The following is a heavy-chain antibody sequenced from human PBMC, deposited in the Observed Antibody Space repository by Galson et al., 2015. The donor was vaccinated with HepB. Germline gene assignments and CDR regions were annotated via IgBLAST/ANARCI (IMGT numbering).Heavy chain of an antibody. CDR1: GYRFTTYG. CDR3: AREGVYGDYVGFAQYFGVDV. J-gene: IGHJ6*02. CDR2: ISVRNGDT. Sequence: SVKVSCKASGYRFTTYGISWVRQAPGQGLEWMGLISVRNGDTKFAQNLEDRITMTTDTSTNTAYMELRSLRSDDTAVYYCAREGVYGDYVGFAQYFGVDVWGQGTTVIVSS. D-gene: IGHD4-17*01. V-gene: IGHV1-18*04.